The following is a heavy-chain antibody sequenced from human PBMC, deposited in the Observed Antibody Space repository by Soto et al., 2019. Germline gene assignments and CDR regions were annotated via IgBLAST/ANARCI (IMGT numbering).Heavy chain of an antibody. D-gene: IGHD6-6*01. J-gene: IGHJ5*02. Sequence: PSETLSLTCTVSGGSISSYYWSWIRQPPGKGLEWIGYIYYSGSTNYNPSLKSRVTISVDTSKNQFSLKLSSVTAADTAVYYCARESIAALGWFDPWGQGTLVTVSS. CDR3: ARESIAALGWFDP. CDR2: IYYSGST. V-gene: IGHV4-59*01. CDR1: GGSISSYY.